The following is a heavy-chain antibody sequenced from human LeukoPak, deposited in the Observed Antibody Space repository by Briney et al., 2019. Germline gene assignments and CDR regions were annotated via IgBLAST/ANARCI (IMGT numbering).Heavy chain of an antibody. CDR3: ARVFTALDY. V-gene: IGHV3-21*01. Sequence: GGSLRLSCAASEFTFSSYWMHWVRQAPGKGLEWVSSISADSSYIYYADSVKGRFTISRDNAKNSLYLQMNSLRVEDTAVYYCARVFTALDYWGQGTLVTVSS. CDR1: EFTFSSYW. D-gene: IGHD5-18*01. J-gene: IGHJ4*02. CDR2: ISADSSYI.